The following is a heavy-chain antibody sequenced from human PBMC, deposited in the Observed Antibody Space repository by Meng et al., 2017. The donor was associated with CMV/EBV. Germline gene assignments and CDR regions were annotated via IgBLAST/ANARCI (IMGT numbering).Heavy chain of an antibody. Sequence: GESLKISCAASGFTFSSYWMSWVRQAPGKGLEWVANIKQDGSEKYYVDSVKGRFTISRDNAKNSLYLQMNSLRAEDTAVYYCARVLVGATIAGAFDIWGQGTMVTVSS. CDR2: IKQDGSEK. CDR3: ARVLVGATIAGAFDI. V-gene: IGHV3-7*01. J-gene: IGHJ3*02. D-gene: IGHD1-26*01. CDR1: GFTFSSYW.